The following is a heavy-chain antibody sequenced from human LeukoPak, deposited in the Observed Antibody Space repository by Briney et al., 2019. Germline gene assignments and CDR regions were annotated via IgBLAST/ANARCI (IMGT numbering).Heavy chain of an antibody. CDR2: IKEDGREK. V-gene: IGHV3-7*01. Sequence: GGSLRLSCATSGFTFSSSWMSWVRQATGKGLECVANIKEDGREKYYVDSVKGRFTISRDNAKNSLYLQMSSLRAEDTAEYYCARGGRPDYWGQGTLLTVSS. CDR3: ARGGRPDY. CDR1: GFTFSSSW. D-gene: IGHD3-10*01. J-gene: IGHJ4*02.